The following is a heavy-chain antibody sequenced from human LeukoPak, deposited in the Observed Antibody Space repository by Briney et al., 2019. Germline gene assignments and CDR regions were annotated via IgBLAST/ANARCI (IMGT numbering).Heavy chain of an antibody. J-gene: IGHJ4*02. CDR2: ISGSGVTT. CDR3: TKGPFSGINRFED. V-gene: IGHV3-23*01. D-gene: IGHD1-26*01. Sequence: GGSLRLSCVASGFTFSTYAMSWVRQAPGQGLEWVSVISGSGVTTYYADSVKGRFSISRANSKNTLWLQMSSLRAEDTAVYFCTKGPFSGINRFEDWGQGTLVTVSS. CDR1: GFTFSTYA.